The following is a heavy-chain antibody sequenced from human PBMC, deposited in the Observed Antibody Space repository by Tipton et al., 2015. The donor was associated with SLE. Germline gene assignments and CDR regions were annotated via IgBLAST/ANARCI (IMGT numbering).Heavy chain of an antibody. CDR1: GYTFTSYY. D-gene: IGHD6-13*01. V-gene: IGHV1-46*01. CDR2: INPSGGST. J-gene: IGHJ3*02. CDR3: ARAHRSSWYSRGAFDI. Sequence: QLVQSGPEVKKPGASVKVSCKASGYTFTSYYMHWVRQAPGQGLEWMGIINPSGGSTSYAQKFQGRVTITTDESTSTAYMELSSLRSEDTAVYYCARAHRSSWYSRGAFDIWGQGTMVTVSS.